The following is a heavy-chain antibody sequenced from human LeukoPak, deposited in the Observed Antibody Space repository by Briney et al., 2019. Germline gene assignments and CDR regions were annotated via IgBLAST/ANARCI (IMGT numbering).Heavy chain of an antibody. D-gene: IGHD2-2*01. J-gene: IGHJ4*02. CDR3: ARHWPEYCSSTSCYGGFDY. Sequence: GESLKISCKGSGYSFTSYWIGWVRQMPGKGLEWVGIIYPGDSDTRYSPSFQGQVTISADKSISTAYLQWSSLKASDTAMYYCARHWPEYCSSTSCYGGFDYWGQGTLVTVSS. CDR2: IYPGDSDT. V-gene: IGHV5-51*01. CDR1: GYSFTSYW.